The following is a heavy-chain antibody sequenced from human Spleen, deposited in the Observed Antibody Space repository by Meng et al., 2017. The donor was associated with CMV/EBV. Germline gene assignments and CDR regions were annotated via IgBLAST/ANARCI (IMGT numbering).Heavy chain of an antibody. Sequence: ASVKVSCKASGYTFTGYYMHWVRQAPGQGLEWMGWMNPNSGNTGYAQKFQGRVTMTRNTSISTAYMELSSLRSEDTAVYYCARAFCSGGSCHYYFDYWGQGTLVTVSS. J-gene: IGHJ4*02. CDR1: GYTFTGYY. D-gene: IGHD2-15*01. CDR3: ARAFCSGGSCHYYFDY. CDR2: MNPNSGNT. V-gene: IGHV1-8*02.